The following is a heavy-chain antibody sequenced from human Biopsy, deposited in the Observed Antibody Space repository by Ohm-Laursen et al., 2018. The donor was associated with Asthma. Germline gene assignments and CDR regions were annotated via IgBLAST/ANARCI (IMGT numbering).Heavy chain of an antibody. J-gene: IGHJ4*02. V-gene: IGHV1-18*04. CDR1: GYTFTSYG. CDR3: ARAGALIVGATMGY. Sequence: ASVKVSCKASGYTFTSYGISWVRQAPGQGLEWMGWISAYNGNTNYAQKLQGRVTMTTDTSTSTAYMELRSLRSEDTAVYYCARAGALIVGATMGYWGQGTLVTVSS. D-gene: IGHD1-26*01. CDR2: ISAYNGNT.